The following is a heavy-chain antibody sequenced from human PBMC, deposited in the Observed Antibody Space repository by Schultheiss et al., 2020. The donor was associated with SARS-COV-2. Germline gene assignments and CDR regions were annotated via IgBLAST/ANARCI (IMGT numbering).Heavy chain of an antibody. V-gene: IGHV4-38-2*01. CDR2: IYYSGST. CDR1: GFTFSSYA. J-gene: IGHJ5*02. D-gene: IGHD3-9*01. CDR3: ARQGISRYFETSDP. Sequence: GSLRLSCAASGFTFSSYAMSWVRQAPGKGLEWIGTIYYSGSTYYNPSLKSRVTISVDTSKNQFSLRLSSVTAADTAVYYCARQGISRYFETSDPWGQGTLVTVSS.